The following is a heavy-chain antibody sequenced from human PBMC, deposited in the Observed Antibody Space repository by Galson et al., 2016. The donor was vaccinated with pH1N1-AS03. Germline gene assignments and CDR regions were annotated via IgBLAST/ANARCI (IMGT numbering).Heavy chain of an antibody. CDR3: AVWGYIPGTHGLDV. J-gene: IGHJ6*04. CDR2: VATAGPT. CDR1: GFILRNYD. D-gene: IGHD5-12*01. Sequence: SLRLSCAALGFILRNYDMHWVRQDRGKGLEWVAIVATAGPTYYGDSVKGRFTISREVHQNSFSLQMDSLRAHYTAVYYWAVWGYIPGTHGLDVWGKGTRVTVSS. V-gene: IGHV3-13*01.